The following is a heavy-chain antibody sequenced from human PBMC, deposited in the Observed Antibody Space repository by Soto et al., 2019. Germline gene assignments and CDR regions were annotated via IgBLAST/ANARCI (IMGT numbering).Heavy chain of an antibody. CDR1: GGTFSSYA. CDR2: IIPICGTA. D-gene: IGHD3-3*01. Sequence: ASVKVSCKASGGTFSSYAISWVRQAPGQGLEWMGGIIPICGTANYAQKFQGRVTITADKSTSTAYMELSSLRSEDTAVYYCARAQYFWSGYYNYFDYWGQGTLVTVSS. V-gene: IGHV1-69*06. CDR3: ARAQYFWSGYYNYFDY. J-gene: IGHJ4*02.